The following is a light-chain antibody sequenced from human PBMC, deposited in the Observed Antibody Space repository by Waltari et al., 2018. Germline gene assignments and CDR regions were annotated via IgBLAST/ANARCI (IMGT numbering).Light chain of an antibody. CDR2: LGS. V-gene: IGKV2-28*01. Sequence: IVVTQSPLSLPVTPGEPASISCRSSQSLLHSNGYNYLDWYLQKPVQSPQLLIYLGSNRASGVPDRFSGSGSGTDFTLEISRVEAEDVGVYYCMQSLQALWTFGQGTKVEIK. CDR3: MQSLQALWT. CDR1: QSLLHSNGYNY. J-gene: IGKJ1*01.